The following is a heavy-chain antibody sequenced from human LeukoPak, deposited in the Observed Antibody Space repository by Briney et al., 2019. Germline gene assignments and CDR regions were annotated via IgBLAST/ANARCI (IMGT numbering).Heavy chain of an antibody. CDR3: AKDGGLWFGEFTAYYYYGMDV. V-gene: IGHV3-23*01. CDR1: GFTFSSYA. CDR2: ISGSGGST. D-gene: IGHD3-10*01. Sequence: GSLRLSCAASGFTFSSYAMSWVRQAPGKGLEWVSAISGSGGSTYYADSVKGRFTISRDNSKNTLYLQMNSLRAEDTAVYYCAKDGGLWFGEFTAYYYYGMDVWGQGTTVTVSS. J-gene: IGHJ6*02.